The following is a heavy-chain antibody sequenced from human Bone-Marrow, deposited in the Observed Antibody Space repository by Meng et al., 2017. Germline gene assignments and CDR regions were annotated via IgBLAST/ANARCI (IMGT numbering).Heavy chain of an antibody. J-gene: IGHJ5*02. CDR2: ISAYNGNT. D-gene: IGHD2-15*01. V-gene: IGHV1-18*01. Sequence: QLGQSRAEVRKPGASVKVSCKASGYTFTSYGIGWVRQAPGQGLEWMGWISAYNGNTNYAQKLQGRVTMTTDTSTSTAYMELRSLRSDDTAVYYCARDDNCSGGSCYLTPGWFDPWGQGTLVTVSS. CDR3: ARDDNCSGGSCYLTPGWFDP. CDR1: GYTFTSYG.